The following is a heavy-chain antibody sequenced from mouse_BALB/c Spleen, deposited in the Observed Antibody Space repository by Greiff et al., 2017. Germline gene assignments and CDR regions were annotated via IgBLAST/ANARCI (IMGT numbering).Heavy chain of an antibody. CDR3: ARGETGTFAY. CDR2: ISYSGST. J-gene: IGHJ3*01. V-gene: IGHV3-2*02. D-gene: IGHD4-1*01. Sequence: EVKLMESGPGLVKPSQSLSLTCTVTGYSITSDYAWNWIRQFPGNKLEWMGYISYSGSTSYNPSLKSRISITRDTSKNQFFLQLNSVTTEDTATYYCARGETGTFAYWGQGTLVTVSA. CDR1: GYSITSDYA.